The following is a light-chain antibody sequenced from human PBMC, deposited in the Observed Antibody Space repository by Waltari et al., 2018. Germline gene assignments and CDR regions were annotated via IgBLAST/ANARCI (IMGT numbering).Light chain of an antibody. CDR2: GVN. V-gene: IGLV2-18*01. Sequence: SALTQPPSVSGSPGQSVTISCTGTSSDVGSYNRVSWYQQPPGTAPKLMFYGVNKRPRGGPDRFSGSKSGNTASLTISGLQAEDEADYYCSLYTSSSTWVFGGGTKLTVL. CDR1: SSDVGSYNR. CDR3: SLYTSSSTWV. J-gene: IGLJ3*02.